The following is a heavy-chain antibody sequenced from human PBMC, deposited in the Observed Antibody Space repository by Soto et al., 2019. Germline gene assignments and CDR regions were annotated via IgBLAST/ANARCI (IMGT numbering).Heavy chain of an antibody. V-gene: IGHV1-69*12. J-gene: IGHJ6*02. CDR3: ARRDNRGGYYYYGMDV. D-gene: IGHD3-10*01. CDR2: IIPILGTA. Sequence: QVQLVQSGSEVKKPGSSVQVSCKASGGTFSSYAISWVRQAPGQGLEWMGGIIPILGTANYAQKFQGRVTITADESTSTDYMELSSLRSEDTVVYYCARRDNRGGYYYYGMDVWGQGTTVTGFS. CDR1: GGTFSSYA.